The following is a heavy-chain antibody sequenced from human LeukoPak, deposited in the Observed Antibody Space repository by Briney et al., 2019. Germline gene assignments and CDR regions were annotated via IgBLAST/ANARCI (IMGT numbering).Heavy chain of an antibody. CDR2: INPNSGGT. D-gene: IGHD1-26*01. CDR3: ARDFDLGGFSSYSSSYMDA. J-gene: IGHJ6*03. V-gene: IGHV1-2*02. Sequence: ASVKVSCKASGYTFTGYDMGWVRQAPGQGLEWMGWINPNSGGTNYAQKFQGRVPMSRDTSISTAYMELTRLTSDAPAVYYCARDFDLGGFSSYSSSYMDAWGKKTPVTVS. CDR1: GYTFTGYD.